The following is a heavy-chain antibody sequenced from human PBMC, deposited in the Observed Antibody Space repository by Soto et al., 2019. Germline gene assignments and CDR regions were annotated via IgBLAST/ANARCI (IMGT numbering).Heavy chain of an antibody. J-gene: IGHJ4*02. D-gene: IGHD3-10*01. CDR2: INHSGST. V-gene: IGHV4-34*01. CDR3: ARGLMVRGLTDY. Sequence: PSETLSLTCAVYGGSFSGYYWSWIRQPPGKGLEWIGEINHSGSTNYNPSLKSRVTISVDTSKNQFSLKLSSVTAADTAVYYCARGLMVRGLTDYWGQGTLVTVSS. CDR1: GGSFSGYY.